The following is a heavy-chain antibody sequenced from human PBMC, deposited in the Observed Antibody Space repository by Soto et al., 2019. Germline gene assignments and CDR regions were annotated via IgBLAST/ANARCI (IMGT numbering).Heavy chain of an antibody. CDR3: ALTRRSSLLEVAGPGFEY. J-gene: IGHJ4*02. D-gene: IGHD6-19*01. CDR1: VFNFGVFG. Sequence: QPWGSLRIGCASSVFNFGVFGMHWVRQAPGNGLDWLSVLSYEGSEEYYADSVSGRFTISRDNSKNTLFLQMDSLRVDDTGVYYCALTRRSSLLEVAGPGFEYWGQGTLVTVSS. V-gene: IGHV3-30*03. CDR2: LSYEGSEE.